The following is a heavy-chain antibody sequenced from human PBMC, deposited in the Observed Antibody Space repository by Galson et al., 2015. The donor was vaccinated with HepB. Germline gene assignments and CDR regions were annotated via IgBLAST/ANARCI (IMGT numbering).Heavy chain of an antibody. J-gene: IGHJ4*02. CDR2: IWYDGSNK. CDR3: ATNLNYYGSGSYWIPFDY. V-gene: IGHV3-33*08. CDR1: GFTFSSYG. Sequence: SLRLSCAASGFTFSSYGMHWVRQAPGKGLEWVAVIWYDGSNKYYADSVKGRFTISRDNSKNTLYLQMNSLRAEDTAVYYCATNLNYYGSGSYWIPFDYWGQGTLVTVSS. D-gene: IGHD3-10*01.